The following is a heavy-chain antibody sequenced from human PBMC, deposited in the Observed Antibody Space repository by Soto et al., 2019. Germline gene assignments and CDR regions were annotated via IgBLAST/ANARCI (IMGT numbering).Heavy chain of an antibody. CDR1: GFTFSSYS. CDR2: ISSSSSYI. Sequence: PGGTLGLSCAASGFTFSSYSMNWVRQAPGKGLEWVSSISSSSSYIYYADSVKGRFTISRDNAKNSLYLQMNSLRAEDTGVYYCARGDREDILVVVGARPGEYGIDIWGQGTTVTVSS. J-gene: IGHJ6*02. D-gene: IGHD2-15*01. CDR3: ARGDREDILVVVGARPGEYGIDI. V-gene: IGHV3-21*01.